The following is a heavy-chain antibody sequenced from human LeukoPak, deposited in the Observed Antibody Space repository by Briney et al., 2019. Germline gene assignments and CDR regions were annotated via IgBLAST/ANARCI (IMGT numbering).Heavy chain of an antibody. CDR3: VRHPWRMGSRDYNFDD. Sequence: PSETLSLICTVSGGSISGYYWSWIRQPPGKGLEWIGHIYYSGSTNYNPSLKSRVTISVDTSKNQFSLKMTSVTAADTAVYYCVRHPWRMGSRDYNFDDWGQGTLVTVSS. D-gene: IGHD3-16*01. J-gene: IGHJ4*02. CDR2: IYYSGST. V-gene: IGHV4-59*08. CDR1: GGSISGYY.